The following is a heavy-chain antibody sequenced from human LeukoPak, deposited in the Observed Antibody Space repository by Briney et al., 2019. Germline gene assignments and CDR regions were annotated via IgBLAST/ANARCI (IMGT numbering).Heavy chain of an antibody. V-gene: IGHV3-7*01. D-gene: IGHD6-13*01. CDR1: GFAFSNSW. J-gene: IGHJ4*02. Sequence: GGSLRLSCAASGFAFSNSWMTWVRQAPGKGLEWVANIKEDGSVKNYVDSVKGRFTISRDNAKNSLYLQTNSLRVEDTAVYFCARDSHYSTYDYWGQGTLVVVSS. CDR2: IKEDGSVK. CDR3: ARDSHYSTYDY.